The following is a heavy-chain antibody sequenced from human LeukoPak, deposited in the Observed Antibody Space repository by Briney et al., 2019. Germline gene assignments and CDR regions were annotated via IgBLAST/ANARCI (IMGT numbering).Heavy chain of an antibody. Sequence: ASVKVSCKAPGFTFTDYALQWVRQAPGQRLEWMGWINAGNGHTRYSQNFQGRVTITRDTSASTVYMELNSLRSEDTAVYYCARGLWFATLVGYYFDYWGQGTLVTVSS. J-gene: IGHJ4*02. D-gene: IGHD3-10*01. CDR2: INAGNGHT. CDR1: GFTFTDYA. CDR3: ARGLWFATLVGYYFDY. V-gene: IGHV1-3*01.